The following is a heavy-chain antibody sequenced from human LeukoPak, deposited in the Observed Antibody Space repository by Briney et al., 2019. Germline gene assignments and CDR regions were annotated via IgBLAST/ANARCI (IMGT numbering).Heavy chain of an antibody. Sequence: GGSLRLSCAASGFSFSSYAMSWVRQAPGKGLEWVSAISGSGGSTYYADSVKGRFTISRDNSKNTLYLQMNSLRAEDTAIYLCAKDRIAVASYFDYWGQGTLVTVSS. V-gene: IGHV3-23*01. D-gene: IGHD6-19*01. J-gene: IGHJ4*02. CDR3: AKDRIAVASYFDY. CDR1: GFSFSSYA. CDR2: ISGSGGST.